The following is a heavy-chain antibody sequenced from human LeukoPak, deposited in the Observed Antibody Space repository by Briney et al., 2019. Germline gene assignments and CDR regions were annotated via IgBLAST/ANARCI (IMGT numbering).Heavy chain of an antibody. CDR2: ISISSGSI. Sequence: GGSLRLSCAASGFTFNSYMMNWVRQAPGKGLERVSSISISSGSISYADSVKGRFTISRDNAKNSLSLQINSLRAEDTAVYYCARDWLDSSGWYSVGGDYWGQGTLVTVSS. V-gene: IGHV3-21*01. CDR1: GFTFNSYM. CDR3: ARDWLDSSGWYSVGGDY. J-gene: IGHJ4*02. D-gene: IGHD6-19*01.